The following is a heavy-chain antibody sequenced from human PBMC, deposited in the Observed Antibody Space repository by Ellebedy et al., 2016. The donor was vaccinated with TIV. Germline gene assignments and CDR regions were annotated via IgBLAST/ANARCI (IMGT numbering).Heavy chain of an antibody. CDR1: GFTFSSYA. D-gene: IGHD1-26*01. V-gene: IGHV3-23*01. CDR2: ISGSGSST. J-gene: IGHJ6*02. CDR3: AKMRVGGYYYGMDV. Sequence: GESLKISCAASGFTFSSYAMNWVRQAPGKGLEWVSTISGSGSSTYYADSVKGRFTISRDNSKNTLYLQMNSLRADDTAVYYWAKMRVGGYYYGMDVWGQGTTVTVSS.